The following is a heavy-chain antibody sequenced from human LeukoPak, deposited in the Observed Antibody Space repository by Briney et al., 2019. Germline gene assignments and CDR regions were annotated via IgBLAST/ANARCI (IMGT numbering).Heavy chain of an antibody. CDR3: ARGCTSTSCYDY. CDR2: ISGSGGST. Sequence: GGSLRLSCAASGFTFSSYATSWVRQAPGKGLEWVSAISGSGGSTYYADSVKGRFTISRDNSKNTLYLQMNSLRAEDTAVYYCARGCTSTSCYDYWGQGTLVTVSS. V-gene: IGHV3-23*01. J-gene: IGHJ4*02. CDR1: GFTFSSYA. D-gene: IGHD2-2*01.